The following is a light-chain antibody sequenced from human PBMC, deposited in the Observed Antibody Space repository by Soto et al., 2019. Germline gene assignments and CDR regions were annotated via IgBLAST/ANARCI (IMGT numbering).Light chain of an antibody. CDR2: GAS. V-gene: IGKV3-20*01. CDR1: QSVKNNY. J-gene: IGKJ1*01. CDR3: HDYDTST. Sequence: DIVLTQSPGTLSLSPGERATLSCRASQSVKNNYLAWYQQKPGQAPRLLIYGASSRATGIPDRFSGSGSGTDFALPICRLPPEAFGVSSGHDYDTSTFGQGTEVEIK.